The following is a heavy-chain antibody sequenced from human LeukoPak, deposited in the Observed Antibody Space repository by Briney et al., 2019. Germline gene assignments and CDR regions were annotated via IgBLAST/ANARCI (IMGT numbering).Heavy chain of an antibody. CDR1: GFTFSSYA. D-gene: IGHD6-13*01. V-gene: IGHV3-64*01. CDR3: ASIFSSSWYIDYYYYYGMDV. CDR2: ISSNGGST. J-gene: IGHJ6*02. Sequence: GGSLRLSCAASGFTFSSYAMHWVRQAPGKGLEYVSAISSNGGSTYYANSVKGGFTISRDNSKNTLYLQMGSLRAEDMAVYYCASIFSSSWYIDYYYYYGMDVWGQGTTVTVSS.